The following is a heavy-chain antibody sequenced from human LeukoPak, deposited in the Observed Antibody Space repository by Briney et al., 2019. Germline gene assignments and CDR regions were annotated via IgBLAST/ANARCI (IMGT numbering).Heavy chain of an antibody. Sequence: PGGSLKLSCAASGFTFSSYAMSWVRQAPGKGLEWVSAISGSGGSTYYADSVKGRFTISRDNSKNTLYLQMNSLRAEDTAVYYCAKDHDSSGSGIDYWGQGTLVTVSS. CDR3: AKDHDSSGSGIDY. D-gene: IGHD3-22*01. CDR2: ISGSGGST. V-gene: IGHV3-23*01. J-gene: IGHJ4*02. CDR1: GFTFSSYA.